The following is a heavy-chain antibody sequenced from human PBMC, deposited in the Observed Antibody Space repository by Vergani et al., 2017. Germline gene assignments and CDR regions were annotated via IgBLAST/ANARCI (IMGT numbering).Heavy chain of an antibody. J-gene: IGHJ4*02. Sequence: EVQLLESGGGLVQPGGSLRLSCAASGFTFSSYAMSWVRQAPGKGLEWVSAIRGSGGSTYYADSVKGRFTISRDNSKNTLYLQMNSLRADDTAVYYCAKGEFGFCTSTSCPIFDYWGQGTLVIVSS. V-gene: IGHV3-23*01. CDR1: GFTFSSYA. CDR3: AKGEFGFCTSTSCPIFDY. D-gene: IGHD2-2*03. CDR2: IRGSGGST.